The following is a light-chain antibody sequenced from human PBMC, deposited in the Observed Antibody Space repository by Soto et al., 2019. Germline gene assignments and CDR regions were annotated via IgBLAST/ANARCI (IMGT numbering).Light chain of an antibody. CDR3: QQSYTSPTT. J-gene: IGKJ5*01. V-gene: IGKV1-39*01. CDR2: GAS. Sequence: DLPITPSPSFLSAFVGDRVTITFRASQSIGKHLNWYQQKPGKAPKFLIYGASTLQSGVPSRFTGSGSGTDFTLTVNSLQAEDFATYYCQQSYTSPTTFGQGTRLEI. CDR1: QSIGKH.